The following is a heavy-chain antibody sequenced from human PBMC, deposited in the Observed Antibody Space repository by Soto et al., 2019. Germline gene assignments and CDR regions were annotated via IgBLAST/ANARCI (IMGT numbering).Heavy chain of an antibody. J-gene: IGHJ5*02. CDR3: XXXGGLLNWFDP. CDR2: ISSSSSTI. V-gene: IGHV3-48*01. Sequence: EVQLVESGGGLVQPGGSLRLSCAASGFTFSSYSMNWVRQAPGKGLEWVSYISSSSSTIYYADSVKGRFTISRDNAKXXXXXXXXXXXXXXXXXXXXXXXGGLLNWFDPWGQGTLVTVSS. CDR1: GFTFSSYS.